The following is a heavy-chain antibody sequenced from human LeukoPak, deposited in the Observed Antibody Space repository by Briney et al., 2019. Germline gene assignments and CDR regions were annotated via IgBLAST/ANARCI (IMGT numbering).Heavy chain of an antibody. D-gene: IGHD3-22*01. J-gene: IGHJ2*01. V-gene: IGHV4-39*07. CDR3: ARVYYDSSGKKAGYWYFDL. CDR1: GDSISSSSSY. CDR2: IYHSGST. Sequence: KTSETLSLTCTVSGDSISSSSSYWGWIRQPPGKGLEWIGSIYHSGSTYYDPSLKSRITISVDTSKNQFSLKLSSVTAADTALYYCARVYYDSSGKKAGYWYFDLWGRGTLVTVSS.